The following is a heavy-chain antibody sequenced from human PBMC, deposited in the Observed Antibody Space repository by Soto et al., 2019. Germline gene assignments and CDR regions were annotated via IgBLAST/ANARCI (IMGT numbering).Heavy chain of an antibody. J-gene: IGHJ4*02. CDR3: AKLAGRGTMGRGGEWPAALSDY. Sequence: QPGGSLRLSCAASGFTFSSYAMSWVRQAPGKGLEWVSAISGSGGSTYYADSVKGRFTISRDNSKNTLYLQMNSLRAEDTAVYYCAKLAGRGTMGRGGEWPAALSDYRGQGTLVIVSS. D-gene: IGHD1-1*01. CDR2: ISGSGGST. V-gene: IGHV3-23*01. CDR1: GFTFSSYA.